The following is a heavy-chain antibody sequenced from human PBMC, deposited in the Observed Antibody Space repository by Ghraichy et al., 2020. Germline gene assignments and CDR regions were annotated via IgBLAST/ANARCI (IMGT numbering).Heavy chain of an antibody. CDR1: GGTFSSYA. CDR3: ASGYAGGTYYYYYYYMDV. J-gene: IGHJ6*03. V-gene: IGHV1-69*13. D-gene: IGHD2-15*01. CDR2: IIPIFGTA. Sequence: SVKVSCKASGGTFSSYAISWVRQAPGQGLEWMGGIIPIFGTANYAQKFQGRVTITADESTSTAYMELSSLRSEDTAVYYCASGYAGGTYYYYYYYMDVWGKGTTVTVSS.